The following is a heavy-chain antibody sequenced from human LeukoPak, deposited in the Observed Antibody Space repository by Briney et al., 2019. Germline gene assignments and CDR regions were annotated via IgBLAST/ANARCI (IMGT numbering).Heavy chain of an antibody. J-gene: IGHJ4*02. CDR1: GGSISSYY. CDR3: ARDAHMEQQLVHLN. CDR2: IYYSGST. D-gene: IGHD6-13*01. V-gene: IGHV4-59*05. Sequence: PSETLSLTCTVSGGSISSYYWSWIRQSPGKGLEWIGSIYYSGSTYYNPSLKSRVTISVDTSKNQFSLKLSSVTAADTAVYYCARDAHMEQQLVHLNWGQGTLVTVSS.